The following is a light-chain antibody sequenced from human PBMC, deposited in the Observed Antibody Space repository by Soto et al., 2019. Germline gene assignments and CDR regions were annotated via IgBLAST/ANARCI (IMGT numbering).Light chain of an antibody. CDR3: SSYAGSNNLGV. Sequence: QSVLTQPPSASGSPGQSVAISCTGSSSDIGGYNYVSWYQHHPGKAPKLIIYEVTKRPSGVPDRFSGSKSGDTASLTVSGLQDEDEADYFCSSYAGSNNLGVFGGGTKLTVL. CDR1: SSDIGGYNY. CDR2: EVT. J-gene: IGLJ2*01. V-gene: IGLV2-8*01.